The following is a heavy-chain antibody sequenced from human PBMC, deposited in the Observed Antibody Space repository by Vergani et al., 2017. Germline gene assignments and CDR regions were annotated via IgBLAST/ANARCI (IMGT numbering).Heavy chain of an antibody. Sequence: QVQLVQSGAEVGKPGASVKISCKAYGYPFTAYYIHWVRQAPEQGLEWVGVISPDGFSTFYAQKFQGRVTVTRYTSTSTVYMELSSLRSEDTAVYYCARDKADHREGPRLAGHERGGRGYGMDVWGQGTTVTVSS. CDR2: ISPDGFST. CDR3: ARDKADHREGPRLAGHERGGRGYGMDV. D-gene: IGHD3-10*01. CDR1: GYPFTAYY. J-gene: IGHJ6*02. V-gene: IGHV1-46*01.